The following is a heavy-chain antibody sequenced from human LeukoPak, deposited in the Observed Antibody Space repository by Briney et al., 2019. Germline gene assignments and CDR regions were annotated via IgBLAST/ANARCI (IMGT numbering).Heavy chain of an antibody. Sequence: SETLSLTCTASGGSISSSSYYWGWIRQPPGKGLEWIGSIYYSGSTYYNPSLKSRVTISVDTSKNQFSLKLSSVTTADTAVYYCARRIAAAVRYFDYWGQGTLVTVSS. CDR3: ARRIAAAVRYFDY. CDR1: GGSISSSSYY. CDR2: IYYSGST. J-gene: IGHJ4*02. V-gene: IGHV4-39*01. D-gene: IGHD6-13*01.